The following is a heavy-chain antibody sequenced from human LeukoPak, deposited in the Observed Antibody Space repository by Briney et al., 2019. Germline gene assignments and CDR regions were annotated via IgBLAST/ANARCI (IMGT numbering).Heavy chain of an antibody. J-gene: IGHJ3*02. CDR1: GGSISSGGYY. CDR2: IYYSGST. Sequence: PSETLSLTCTVSGGSISSGGYYWGWIRQHPGKGLEWIGYIYYSGSTYYNPSLKSRVTISVDTSKNQFSLKLSSVTAADTAVYYCARSFFVEMATMCAFDIWGQGTMVTVSS. D-gene: IGHD5-24*01. V-gene: IGHV4-31*03. CDR3: ARSFFVEMATMCAFDI.